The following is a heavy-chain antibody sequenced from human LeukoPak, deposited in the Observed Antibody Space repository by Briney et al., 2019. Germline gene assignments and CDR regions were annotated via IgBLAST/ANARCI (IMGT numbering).Heavy chain of an antibody. V-gene: IGHV4-4*09. D-gene: IGHD3-16*01. CDR3: ARRRRFNWFDP. Sequence: SETLSLTCTVSGGSISSYYWSWIRQPPGKGLEWIGYIYTSGSTNYNPSLKSRVTISVDTSKNQFSLKLSSVTAADTAVYYCARRRRFNWFDPWGQGTLVTVSS. J-gene: IGHJ5*02. CDR2: IYTSGST. CDR1: GGSISSYY.